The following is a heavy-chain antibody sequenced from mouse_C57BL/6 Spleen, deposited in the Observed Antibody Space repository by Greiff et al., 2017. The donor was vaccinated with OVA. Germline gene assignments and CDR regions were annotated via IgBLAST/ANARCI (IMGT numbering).Heavy chain of an antibody. D-gene: IGHD2-1*01. CDR3: AREHYGNYVDY. J-gene: IGHJ2*01. CDR1: GFTFSSYA. Sequence: EVQLVESGGGLVKPGGSLKLSCAASGFTFSSYAMSWVRQTPEKRLEWVATISDGGSYTYYPDNVKGRFTLSRDNAKNNLYLQMSHLKSEDTAMYYCAREHYGNYVDYWGQGTTLTVSS. CDR2: ISDGGSYT. V-gene: IGHV5-4*01.